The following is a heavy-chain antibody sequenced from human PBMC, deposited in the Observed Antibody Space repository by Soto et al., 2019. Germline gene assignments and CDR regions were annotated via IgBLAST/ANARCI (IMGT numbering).Heavy chain of an antibody. V-gene: IGHV1-8*01. D-gene: IGHD3-22*01. CDR2: MNPNSGNT. J-gene: IGHJ5*02. CDR3: ARGRYYYDSRWFDP. CDR1: GYTFTSYD. Sequence: QVQLVQSGAEVKKPGASVKVSCKASGYTFTSYDINWVRQATGQGLEWMGWMNPNSGNTGYAQKFQGRVTVTRNTSISTAYMELSSLRSEDTAVYYCARGRYYYDSRWFDPWGQGTLVTVSS.